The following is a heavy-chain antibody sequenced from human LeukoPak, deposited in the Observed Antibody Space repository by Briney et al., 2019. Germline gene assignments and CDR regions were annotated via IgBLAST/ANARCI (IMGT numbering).Heavy chain of an antibody. CDR1: GFIFSNYG. J-gene: IGHJ5*02. CDR3: AKGSSGYFADL. CDR2: ISNDGGGT. Sequence: PGGSLILPCAASGFIFSNYGLIWVRQAPGKGLEWVSAISNDGGGTQYADFVEGRFTISRDNSKNTLFLQMSSLRAEDTALYYCAKGSSGYFADLWGQGTLVTVSS. V-gene: IGHV3-23*01. D-gene: IGHD3-22*01.